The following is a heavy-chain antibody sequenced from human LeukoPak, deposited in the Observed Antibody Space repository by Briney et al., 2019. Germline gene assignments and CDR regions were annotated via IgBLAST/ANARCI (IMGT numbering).Heavy chain of an antibody. D-gene: IGHD1-1*01. CDR2: IKQDGSEK. CDR3: ARDQRGYLYYMDV. V-gene: IGHV3-7*03. J-gene: IGHJ6*03. CDR1: GFTFSSYW. Sequence: GGSLRLSCAASGFTFSSYWMSWVRQAPGKGLEWVANIKQDGSEKYYVDSVKGRFTISRDNSKNTLFLQMNSLRAEDRAVYYCARDQRGYLYYMDVWGKGTTVTISS.